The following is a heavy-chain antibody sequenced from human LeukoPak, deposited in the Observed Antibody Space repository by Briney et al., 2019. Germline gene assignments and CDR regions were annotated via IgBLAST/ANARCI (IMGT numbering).Heavy chain of an antibody. J-gene: IGHJ4*02. CDR3: AKSIAAASIFDY. V-gene: IGHV3-23*01. Sequence: GGSLRLSCGVSGFTFSSHAMNWVRQAPGTGLQWVSGISGSGVTTYYADSVKGRFTISRDNSKNTLYLQMHSLRAEDMAIYFCAKSIAAASIFDYWGQGTLVTVSS. CDR1: GFTFSSHA. CDR2: ISGSGVTT. D-gene: IGHD6-6*01.